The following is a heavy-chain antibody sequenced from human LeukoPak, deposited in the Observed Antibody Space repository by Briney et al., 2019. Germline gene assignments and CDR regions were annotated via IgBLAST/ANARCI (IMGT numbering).Heavy chain of an antibody. CDR3: SRGPIQLWVHNGVGV. V-gene: IGHV3-49*04. D-gene: IGHD5-18*01. J-gene: IGHJ6*02. CDR2: IRSKAYRGTT. Sequence: GGSLRLSCTTSGFNFGDHAMTWVRQAPGKGLEWAGFIRSKAYRGTTEYAASVKGRFTISRDDSKSVVYLQMNSLKSEDTAVYYCSRGPIQLWVHNGVGVWGQGTTVTVSS. CDR1: GFNFGDHA.